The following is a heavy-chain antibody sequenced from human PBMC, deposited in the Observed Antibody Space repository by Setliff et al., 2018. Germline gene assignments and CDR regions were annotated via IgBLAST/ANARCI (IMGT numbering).Heavy chain of an antibody. CDR1: GDSMTGNH. V-gene: IGHV4-59*01. Sequence: SETLSLTCTVSGDSMTGNHWSWIRQSPGKGLEWIGYITHSGSTKYNPSLKSRVAITIVASKKQFSLGLSSVTAADTAVYYCARLKYYNSGTYWGNWDYYSNMDVWGKGTTVTVSS. J-gene: IGHJ6*03. CDR3: ARLKYYNSGTYWGNWDYYSNMDV. D-gene: IGHD3-22*01. CDR2: ITHSGST.